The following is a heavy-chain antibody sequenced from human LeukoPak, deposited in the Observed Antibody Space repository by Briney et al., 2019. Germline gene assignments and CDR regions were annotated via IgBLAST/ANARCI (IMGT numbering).Heavy chain of an antibody. CDR3: ARFQRVYGGLDY. CDR2: IFYRGTT. J-gene: IGHJ4*02. V-gene: IGHV4-31*03. CDR1: GGSFSGYY. Sequence: SETLSLTCTVYGGSFSGYYWSWIRQHPGKGLEWIGYIFYRGTTYYNPSLKSRVTISPDTSKNQFSLKLTSVTAADTAVYYCARFQRVYGGLDYWGQGTLVTVSS. D-gene: IGHD4-23*01.